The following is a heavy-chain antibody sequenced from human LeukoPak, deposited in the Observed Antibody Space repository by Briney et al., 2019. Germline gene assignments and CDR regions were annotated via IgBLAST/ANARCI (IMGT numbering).Heavy chain of an antibody. J-gene: IGHJ4*02. D-gene: IGHD2-2*01. CDR3: ARLPVVPAARGVESLVY. V-gene: IGHV4-39*01. CDR1: GGSISSSSYY. Sequence: PSETLSHTCTVSGGSISSSSYYWGWIRQPPGKRLEWIGSIYYSGSTYYNPSLKSRVTISVDTSKNQFSLKLSSVTAADTAVHYCARLPVVPAARGVESLVYWRQGTLVTVSS. CDR2: IYYSGST.